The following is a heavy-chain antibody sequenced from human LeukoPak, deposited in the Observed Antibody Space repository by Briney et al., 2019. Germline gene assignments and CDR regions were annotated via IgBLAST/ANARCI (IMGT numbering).Heavy chain of an antibody. Sequence: SVKVSCKASGGTFSSYAISWVRQAPGQGLEWMGGIIPIFGTANYAQKFQGRVTITADESTSTAYMELSSLRSEDTAVYYCARVSTYYYDSSGYYPAESYFDYWGQGTLVTVSS. CDR1: GGTFSSYA. D-gene: IGHD3-22*01. CDR2: IIPIFGTA. V-gene: IGHV1-69*13. CDR3: ARVSTYYYDSSGYYPAESYFDY. J-gene: IGHJ4*02.